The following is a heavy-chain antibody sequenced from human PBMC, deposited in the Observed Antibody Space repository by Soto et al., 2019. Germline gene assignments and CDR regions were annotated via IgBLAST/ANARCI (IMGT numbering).Heavy chain of an antibody. D-gene: IGHD6-19*01. CDR3: ARLGSSGWYQGSYFDY. CDR1: GGSITRNDHY. CDR2: FKSSGST. J-gene: IGHJ4*02. Sequence: QLQLQESGPGLVRPSETLSLICTVSGGSITRNDHYWGWIRQSPGKGLEWIGDFKSSGSTNYNLSLKSRVSMSVETSKNQFSLKMNSVTAADTAVYYCARLGSSGWYQGSYFDYWGQGTLVTVSS. V-gene: IGHV4-39*01.